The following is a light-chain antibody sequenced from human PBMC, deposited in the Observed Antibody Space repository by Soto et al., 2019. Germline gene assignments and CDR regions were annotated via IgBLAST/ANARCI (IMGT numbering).Light chain of an antibody. Sequence: QSALTQPASVSGSPGQSITISCTGTSSDVGGYNYVSWYQQHPGKAPKLMIYEVTNRPSGVSNRFSGSKSGNTASLTISGLQAEDEADYYCTSYRSSSTPVVFGGGTSSPS. CDR1: SSDVGGYNY. CDR3: TSYRSSSTPVV. CDR2: EVT. J-gene: IGLJ2*01. V-gene: IGLV2-14*01.